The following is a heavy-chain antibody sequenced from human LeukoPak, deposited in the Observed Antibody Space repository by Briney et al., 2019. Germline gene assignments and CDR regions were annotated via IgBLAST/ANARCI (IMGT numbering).Heavy chain of an antibody. Sequence: GGSLRLSCAASGFTFSSYGMHWVRQAPGKGLEWVAVISDDGSNKYYADSVKGRFTISRDNSKNTLYLQMNSLRAEDTAVYYCAIFYGSGSPYYYYGMDVWGKGTTVTVSS. J-gene: IGHJ6*04. CDR1: GFTFSSYG. CDR3: AIFYGSGSPYYYYGMDV. CDR2: ISDDGSNK. D-gene: IGHD3-10*01. V-gene: IGHV3-30*03.